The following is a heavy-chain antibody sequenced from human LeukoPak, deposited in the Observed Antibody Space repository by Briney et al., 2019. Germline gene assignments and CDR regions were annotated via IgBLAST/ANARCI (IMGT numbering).Heavy chain of an antibody. V-gene: IGHV1-18*01. D-gene: IGHD1-20*01. Sequence: ASVKVSCKASGYTFTSYGISWVRQAPGQGLEWMGWISAYNGNTNYAQKLQGRVTMTTDTSTSTAYMELRSLRSDDTAVYYCAREILLYNWNDAGVGDYWGQGTLVTVSS. CDR1: GYTFTSYG. CDR2: ISAYNGNT. CDR3: AREILLYNWNDAGVGDY. J-gene: IGHJ4*02.